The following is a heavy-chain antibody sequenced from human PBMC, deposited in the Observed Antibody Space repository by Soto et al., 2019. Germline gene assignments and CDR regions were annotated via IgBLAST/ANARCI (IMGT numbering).Heavy chain of an antibody. CDR3: ARDLGTAMAIPY. CDR2: IIPIFGTA. Sequence: ASVKVSCKASGGTFSSYAISWVRQAPGQGLEWMGGIIPIFGTANYAQKFQGGVTITADESTSTAYMELSSLRSEDTAVYYCARDLGTAMAIPYWGQGTQVTVSS. CDR1: GGTFSSYA. V-gene: IGHV1-69*13. J-gene: IGHJ4*02. D-gene: IGHD5-18*01.